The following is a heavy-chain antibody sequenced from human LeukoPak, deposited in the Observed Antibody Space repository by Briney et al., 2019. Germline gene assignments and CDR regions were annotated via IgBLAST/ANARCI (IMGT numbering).Heavy chain of an antibody. Sequence: GGSLRLSCAASGFTFSSYTMDWVRQAPGKGLEWVSSISSSTSYIYYADSVKGRLTISRDNAKNSLYLQMNSLRAEDTAIYYCARDPTPRYCSGGSCYTHYGMDVWGQGTTVTVSS. J-gene: IGHJ6*02. V-gene: IGHV3-21*01. D-gene: IGHD2-15*01. CDR2: ISSSTSYI. CDR1: GFTFSSYT. CDR3: ARDPTPRYCSGGSCYTHYGMDV.